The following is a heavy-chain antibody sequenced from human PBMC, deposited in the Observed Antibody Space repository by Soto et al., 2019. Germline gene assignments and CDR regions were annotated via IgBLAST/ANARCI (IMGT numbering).Heavy chain of an antibody. CDR2: MNPANANT. Sequence: GASVKVSCKASGYTFTSYDINWVRQATGQGNERMGWMNPANANTKYSQTFQGRVTITRDTSASTAYMELSSLRSVDTAVYYCARVPSVVVAATTIYYYYGMDFWGQRTTVIVSS. J-gene: IGHJ6*02. CDR3: ARVPSVVVAATTIYYYYGMDF. D-gene: IGHD2-15*01. V-gene: IGHV1-3*01. CDR1: GYTFTSYD.